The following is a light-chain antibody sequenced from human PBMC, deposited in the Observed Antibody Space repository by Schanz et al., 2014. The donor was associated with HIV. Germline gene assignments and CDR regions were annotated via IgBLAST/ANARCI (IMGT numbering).Light chain of an antibody. J-gene: IGLJ2*01. CDR1: SSNIGAGYD. CDR3: AAWDVNLNGPV. Sequence: QSVLTQPPSVSGAPGQRVTISCTGSSSNIGAGYDVHWYQQLPGTAPKLLIYGNSNRPSGVPDRFSGSKSGTSASLVISGLQSEDEADYFCAAWDVNLNGPVFGGGTKLTVL. V-gene: IGLV1-40*01. CDR2: GNS.